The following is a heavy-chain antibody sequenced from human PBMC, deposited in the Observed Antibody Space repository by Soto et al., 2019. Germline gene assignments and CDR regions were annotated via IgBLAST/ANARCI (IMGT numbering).Heavy chain of an antibody. CDR2: ISYTGAKT. CDR1: GFTFRHFA. D-gene: IGHD3-3*01. CDR3: AKGSAYDGDAEHFQN. Sequence: QVQLVESGGGVVQPGRSLRLSCAASGFTFRHFAIHWVRQAPGKGLEWVAGISYTGAKTYYADSVKGRFTLSRDNSENTLYLQMNNLRLADTALDFCAKGSAYDGDAEHFQNWGQGTLVTVSS. V-gene: IGHV3-30*18. J-gene: IGHJ1*01.